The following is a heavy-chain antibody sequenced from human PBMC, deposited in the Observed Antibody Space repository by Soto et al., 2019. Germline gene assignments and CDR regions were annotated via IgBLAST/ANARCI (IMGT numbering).Heavy chain of an antibody. CDR1: GGTFSSYA. V-gene: IGHV1-69*01. J-gene: IGHJ6*02. CDR3: ARIRGAAGIGYYYYYGMDV. Sequence: QVQLVQSGAEVKKPGSSVKVSCKASGGTFSSYAISWVRQAPGQGLEWMGGIIPIFCTANYAQKFQGRVTITADESTSTAYMELSSLRSEDTAVYYCARIRGAAGIGYYYYYGMDVWGQGTTVTVSS. D-gene: IGHD6-13*01. CDR2: IIPIFCTA.